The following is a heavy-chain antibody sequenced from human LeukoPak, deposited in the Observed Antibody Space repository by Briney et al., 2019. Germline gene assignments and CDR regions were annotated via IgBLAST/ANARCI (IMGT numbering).Heavy chain of an antibody. D-gene: IGHD2-8*01. CDR2: MNPNSGNT. V-gene: IGHV1-8*01. Sequence: EASVNVSCKASGYTFTSYDINWVRQAPGQAREWMGWMNPNSGNTGYAQKFQGRVTMTRNTSISTAYMELSSLRSEHTAVYYCARDLGYCTNGLCHTRFDYWGQGTLVAVSS. CDR1: GYTFTSYD. CDR3: ARDLGYCTNGLCHTRFDY. J-gene: IGHJ4*02.